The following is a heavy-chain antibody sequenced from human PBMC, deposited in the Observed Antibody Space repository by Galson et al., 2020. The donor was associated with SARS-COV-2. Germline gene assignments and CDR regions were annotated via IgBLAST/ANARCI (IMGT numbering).Heavy chain of an antibody. Sequence: GGSLRLSCAASGFNFNDYSMSWVRQAPGKGLEWVSSISINGGRSYFADSVKGRFTISRDNSNNSVYLQMTSLTDDDTAMYFCAKDIGTAGTNVRFHVWGQGTLVTVSS. CDR2: ISINGGRS. V-gene: IGHV3-23*01. D-gene: IGHD2-8*01. CDR3: AKDIGTAGTNVRFHV. J-gene: IGHJ4*02. CDR1: GFNFNDYS.